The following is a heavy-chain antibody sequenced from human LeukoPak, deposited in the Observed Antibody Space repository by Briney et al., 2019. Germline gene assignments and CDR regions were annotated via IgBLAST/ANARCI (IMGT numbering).Heavy chain of an antibody. CDR2: ISGSGGST. J-gene: IGHJ4*02. D-gene: IGHD3-22*01. V-gene: IGHV3-23*01. Sequence: GGSLRLSCAASGFTFSSYAMSWVRQAPGKGLEWVSAISGSGGSTYYADSVKGRFTISRDNSKNTLYLQMNSLRADETAVYYCAKVGYYDSSGYPPFDYWGQGTLVTVSS. CDR3: AKVGYYDSSGYPPFDY. CDR1: GFTFSSYA.